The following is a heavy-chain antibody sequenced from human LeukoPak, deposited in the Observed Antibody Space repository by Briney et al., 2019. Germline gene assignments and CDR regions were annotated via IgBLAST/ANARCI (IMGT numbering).Heavy chain of an antibody. J-gene: IGHJ4*02. V-gene: IGHV1-46*01. Sequence: ASVKVSCKASGYTFTSYYMHWVRQAPGQGLEWMGIINPSGGSTSYAQKFQGRVTMTRDMSTSTVYMELSSLRSEDTAVYYCARETAAGNFDYWGQGTLVTVSS. CDR2: INPSGGST. CDR1: GYTFTSYY. D-gene: IGHD6-13*01. CDR3: ARETAAGNFDY.